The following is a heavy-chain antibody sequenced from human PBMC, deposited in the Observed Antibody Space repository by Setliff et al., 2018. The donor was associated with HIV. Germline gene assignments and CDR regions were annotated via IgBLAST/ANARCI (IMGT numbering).Heavy chain of an antibody. CDR3: ARDATYYNFWSGSYDAFDV. CDR1: GFTFSSYG. V-gene: IGHV3-30*02. Sequence: GESLKISCPASGFTFSSYGMHWVRQAPGKGLEWVAFIRYDGSEKYYIESVKGRLTISRDNSKKMLYLQMNSLRAEDTAVYYCARDATYYNFWSGSYDAFDVWGPGTMVTVSS. D-gene: IGHD3-3*01. J-gene: IGHJ3*01. CDR2: IRYDGSEK.